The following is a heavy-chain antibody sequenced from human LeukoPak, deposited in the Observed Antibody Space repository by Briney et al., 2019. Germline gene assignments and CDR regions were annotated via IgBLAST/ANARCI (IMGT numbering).Heavy chain of an antibody. D-gene: IGHD2-2*01. CDR3: AKEEDIVVVPAAQS. J-gene: IGHJ3*01. Sequence: PGGSLRLSCAASGFTFSSYAMGWVRQAPGKGLEWVSAIGGSGGSTYYADSVKGRFTISRDNSKNTLYLLMNSLRAEDTAVYYCAKEEDIVVVPAAQSWGQGTMVTVSS. CDR1: GFTFSSYA. CDR2: IGGSGGST. V-gene: IGHV3-23*01.